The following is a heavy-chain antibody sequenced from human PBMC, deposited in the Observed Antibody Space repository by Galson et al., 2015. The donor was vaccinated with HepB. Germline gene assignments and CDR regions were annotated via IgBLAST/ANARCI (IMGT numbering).Heavy chain of an antibody. V-gene: IGHV3-23*01. Sequence: SLRLSCAASGFTFSSYAMSWVRQAPGKGLEWVSAISGSGGSTYYADSVKGRFTISRDNSKNTLYLQMNSLRAEDTAVYYCAKVVAAADDCFDYWGQGTLVTVSS. D-gene: IGHD6-13*01. J-gene: IGHJ4*02. CDR1: GFTFSSYA. CDR3: AKVVAAADDCFDY. CDR2: ISGSGGST.